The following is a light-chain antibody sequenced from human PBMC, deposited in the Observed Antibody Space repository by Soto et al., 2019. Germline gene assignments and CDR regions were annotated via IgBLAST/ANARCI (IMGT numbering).Light chain of an antibody. Sequence: QSALTQPASVSGSPGQSITISCTGTGSDVGAYSDVSWYQQHPGQAPKLIIYDVSNRPSGVSDRFSGSKSGNTASLTISGLESEDEADYCRASYTSSSADAFGTGTKLTVL. CDR2: DVS. J-gene: IGLJ1*01. CDR3: ASYTSSSADA. V-gene: IGLV2-14*01. CDR1: GSDVGAYSD.